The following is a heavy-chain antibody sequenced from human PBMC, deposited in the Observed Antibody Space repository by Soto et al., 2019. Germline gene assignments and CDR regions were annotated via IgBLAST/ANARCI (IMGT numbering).Heavy chain of an antibody. CDR3: AKEYSNSLDV. D-gene: IGHD6-6*01. CDR2: ISWNSGSI. V-gene: IGHV3-9*01. J-gene: IGHJ6*04. Sequence: EVQLVESGGGLVQPGRSLRLSCAASGFTFDDYAMHWVRQAPGKGLEWVSGISWNSGSIGYADSVKGRFTISRDNAKNSLYLQMNSLRAEDTALYYCAKEYSNSLDVWGKGTTVTVSS. CDR1: GFTFDDYA.